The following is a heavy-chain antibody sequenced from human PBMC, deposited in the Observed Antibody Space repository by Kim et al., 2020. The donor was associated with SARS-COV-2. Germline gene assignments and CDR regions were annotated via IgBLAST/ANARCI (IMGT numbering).Heavy chain of an antibody. V-gene: IGHV4-31*03. J-gene: IGHJ4*02. CDR1: GGSISSGGYY. CDR2: IYYSGST. D-gene: IGHD3-10*01. CDR3: ARVGEVSGSGSYRFDY. Sequence: SETLSLTCTVSGGSISSGGYYWSWIRQHPGKGLEWIGYIYYSGSTYYNPSLKSRVTISVDTSKNQFSLKLSSVTAADTAVYYCARVGEVSGSGSYRFDYWGQGTLVTVSS.